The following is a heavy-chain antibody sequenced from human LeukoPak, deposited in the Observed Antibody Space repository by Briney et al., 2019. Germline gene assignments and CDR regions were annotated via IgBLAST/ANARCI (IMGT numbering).Heavy chain of an antibody. CDR3: AKANPGYSYGLGDFDL. CDR2: ISYDGSSK. D-gene: IGHD5-18*01. J-gene: IGHJ2*01. V-gene: IGHV3-30*18. CDR1: GFTFSSCG. Sequence: GGSLRLSCAASGFTFSSCGIHWVRQAPGKGLEWVAVISYDGSSKYYADSVKGRFTISRANSKNTLYLQMNSLRVEDTAVYYCAKANPGYSYGLGDFDLWGRGTLVTVSS.